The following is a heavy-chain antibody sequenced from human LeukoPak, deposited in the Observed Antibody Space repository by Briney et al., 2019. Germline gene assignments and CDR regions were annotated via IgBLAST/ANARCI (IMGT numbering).Heavy chain of an antibody. CDR2: INHSGST. J-gene: IGHJ4*02. CDR3: AKGDTAMVTRFDY. Sequence: SETLSLTCAVYGGSFSGYYWSWIRQPPGKGLEWIGEINHSGSTNYNPSLKSRVTISVDTSKNQFSLKLSSVTAADTAVYYCAKGDTAMVTRFDYWGQGTLVTVSS. D-gene: IGHD5-18*01. V-gene: IGHV4-34*01. CDR1: GGSFSGYY.